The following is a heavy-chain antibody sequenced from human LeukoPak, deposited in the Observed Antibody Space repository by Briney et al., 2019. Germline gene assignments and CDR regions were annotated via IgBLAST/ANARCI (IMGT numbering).Heavy chain of an antibody. D-gene: IGHD6-19*01. CDR1: GFTFSSYA. CDR3: AKTHRALAVAGTFVLDY. Sequence: GGSLRLSCAAPGFTFSSYAMSWVRQAPGKGLEWVSAISGSGGSTYYADSVKGRFTISRDNSKNTLYLQMNSLRAEDTAVYYCAKTHRALAVAGTFVLDYWGQGTLVTVSS. V-gene: IGHV3-23*01. J-gene: IGHJ4*02. CDR2: ISGSGGST.